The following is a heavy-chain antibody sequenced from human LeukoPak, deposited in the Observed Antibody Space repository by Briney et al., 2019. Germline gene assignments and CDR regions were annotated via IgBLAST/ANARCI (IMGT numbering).Heavy chain of an antibody. V-gene: IGHV3-21*06. CDR2: ISSSSSYI. Sequence: GGSLRLSCAASGFTFSSYSVSWVRQAPGKGLEWVSLISSSSSYIHYANSVRGRFTISRDNAKNSLYLQMNSLRAEDTAVYYCARDPGFCSGGSCYPDYWGQGTLVTVSS. CDR3: ARDPGFCSGGSCYPDY. J-gene: IGHJ4*02. CDR1: GFTFSSYS. D-gene: IGHD2-15*01.